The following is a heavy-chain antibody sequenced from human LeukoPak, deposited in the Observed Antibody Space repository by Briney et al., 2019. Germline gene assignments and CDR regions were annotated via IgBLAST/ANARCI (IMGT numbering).Heavy chain of an antibody. CDR1: GYTFTSYD. V-gene: IGHV1-8*01. D-gene: IGHD3-9*01. CDR2: MNPNSGNT. J-gene: IGHJ6*03. CDR3: ARVLVIRAGVYMDV. Sequence: AASVKVSCKASGYTFTSYDINWVRQATGQGLEWMGWMNPNSGNTGYAQKFQGRVTMTRNTSISTAYMELSSLRSEDTAVYYCARVLVIRAGVYMDVWGKGTTVTVSS.